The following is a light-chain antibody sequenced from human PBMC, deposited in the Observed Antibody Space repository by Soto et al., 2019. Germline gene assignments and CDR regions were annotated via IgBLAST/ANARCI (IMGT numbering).Light chain of an antibody. CDR2: GAS. V-gene: IGKV3-20*01. Sequence: EIVLTQSPGTLSLSPRERATLSCRASQSVSSNHLAWYQQKPGQAPRLLIYGASRRATGIPDRFSGSGSGTDFTLTISRPEPEDFAVYYCQQYGSSTYTFGQGTKVDI. J-gene: IGKJ2*01. CDR3: QQYGSSTYT. CDR1: QSVSSNH.